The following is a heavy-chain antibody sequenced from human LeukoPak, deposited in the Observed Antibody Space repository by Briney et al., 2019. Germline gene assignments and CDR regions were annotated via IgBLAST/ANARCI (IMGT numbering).Heavy chain of an antibody. CDR3: AREDNLGSGSSPNDY. CDR1: GYTFTGYY. Sequence: ASVKVSCKASGYTFTGYYMDWVRQAPGQGLEWMRRINPNSGGTNYAQKFQGRVTMTRDTSISTAYMELSRLRSDDTAVYYCAREDNLGSGSSPNDYWGHGTLVTVSS. CDR2: INPNSGGT. J-gene: IGHJ4*01. D-gene: IGHD6-19*01. V-gene: IGHV1-2*06.